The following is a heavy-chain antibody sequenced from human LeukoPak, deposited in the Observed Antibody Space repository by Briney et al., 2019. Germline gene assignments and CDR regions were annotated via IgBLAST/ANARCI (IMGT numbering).Heavy chain of an antibody. V-gene: IGHV3-48*01. J-gene: IGHJ6*03. CDR1: GFTFSRYS. CDR3: ARDLSIAARHYMDV. D-gene: IGHD6-6*01. Sequence: GGSLRLSCAASGFTFSRYSMNWVRQAPGKGLEWVSYISSSSSTIYYADSVKGRFTISRDNAKNSLYLQMNSLRAEDTAVYYCARDLSIAARHYMDVWGKGTTVTVSS. CDR2: ISSSSSTI.